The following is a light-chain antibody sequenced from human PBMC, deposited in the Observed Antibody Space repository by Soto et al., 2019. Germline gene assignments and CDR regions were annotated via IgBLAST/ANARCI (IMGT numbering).Light chain of an antibody. Sequence: DIPMTQSPSSLSASVGDRVTITCRASQNIRRYLNWYQQKPGKAPELLISAASSLQSGVPSRFSGSGSGTDFTLTISSLQPDDSATYYCQQSYSTPYTFGQGTNLEIK. CDR3: QQSYSTPYT. CDR2: AAS. J-gene: IGKJ2*01. CDR1: QNIRRY. V-gene: IGKV1-39*01.